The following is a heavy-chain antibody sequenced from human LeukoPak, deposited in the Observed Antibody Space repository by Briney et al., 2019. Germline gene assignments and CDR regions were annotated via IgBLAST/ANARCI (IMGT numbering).Heavy chain of an antibody. CDR2: IGTSSTTI. Sequence: GGSLRLSCAASGFTFSSYTMNWVRQPPGKGLEWVSNIGTSSTTIYYADSVKGRFTISRDNSKNALYLQMNSLRAEDTAVYYCARGDYKVDYWGQGTLVTVSS. V-gene: IGHV3-48*01. D-gene: IGHD4-11*01. CDR1: GFTFSSYT. CDR3: ARGDYKVDY. J-gene: IGHJ4*02.